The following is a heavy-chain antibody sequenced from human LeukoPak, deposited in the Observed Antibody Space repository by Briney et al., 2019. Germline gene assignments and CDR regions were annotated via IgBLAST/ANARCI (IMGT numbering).Heavy chain of an antibody. CDR3: ARGPATMIVVD. Sequence: SVNVSCKASGGTFSSYAISWVRQAPGQGLEWMGRIIPILGIANYAQKFQGRVTITADKSTSTAYMELSSLRSEDTAVYYCARGPATMIVVDWGQGTLVTVSS. CDR2: IIPILGIA. V-gene: IGHV1-69*04. J-gene: IGHJ4*02. CDR1: GGTFSSYA. D-gene: IGHD3-22*01.